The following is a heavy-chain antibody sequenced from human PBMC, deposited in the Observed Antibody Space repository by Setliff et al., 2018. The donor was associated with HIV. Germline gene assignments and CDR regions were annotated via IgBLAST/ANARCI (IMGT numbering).Heavy chain of an antibody. CDR2: VVPTIHEA. CDR3: ARGADASGYFYRVYFQH. J-gene: IGHJ1*01. V-gene: IGHV1-69*13. CDR1: GVTFNYSF. D-gene: IGHD3-22*01. Sequence: GASVKVSCKASGVTFNYSFITWVRQAPGQGLEWMGGVVPTIHEATYAQKFQGRVTITADESATTVYMEMSGLTSEDTAIYYCARGADASGYFYRVYFQHWGQGTLVTVSS.